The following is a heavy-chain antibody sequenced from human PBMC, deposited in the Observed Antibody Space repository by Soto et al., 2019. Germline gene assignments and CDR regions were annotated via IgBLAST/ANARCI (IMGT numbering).Heavy chain of an antibody. CDR3: ARVQSGYSSSWYYFDY. V-gene: IGHV4-59*01. CDR1: GGSTSSYY. CDR2: LYYSGST. D-gene: IGHD6-13*01. J-gene: IGHJ4*02. Sequence: SETLSLTCTVSGGSTSSYYWSWIRQPPGKGLEWIGYLYYSGSTNYNPSLKSRVTISIDTSKNQFSLKLTSVTAADTAVYYCARVQSGYSSSWYYFDYWGQGTLVTVSS.